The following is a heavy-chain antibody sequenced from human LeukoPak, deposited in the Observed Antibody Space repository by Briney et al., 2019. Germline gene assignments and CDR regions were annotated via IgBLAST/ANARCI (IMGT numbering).Heavy chain of an antibody. J-gene: IGHJ6*03. V-gene: IGHV1-69*05. CDR1: GGTFSSYA. CDR2: IIPIFGTA. Sequence: SVKVSCKASGGTFSSYAISWVRQAPGQGLEWMGGIIPIFGTANYAQKFQGRVTITTDESTSTAYMELSSLRSEDTAVYYCARAPLSNHYGDSTYYYYMDVWGKGTTVTVSS. D-gene: IGHD4-17*01. CDR3: ARAPLSNHYGDSTYYYYMDV.